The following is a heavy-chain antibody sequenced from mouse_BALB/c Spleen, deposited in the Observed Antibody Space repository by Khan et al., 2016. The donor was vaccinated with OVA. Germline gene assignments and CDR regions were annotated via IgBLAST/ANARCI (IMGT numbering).Heavy chain of an antibody. J-gene: IGHJ2*01. CDR1: GYSFTGYF. V-gene: IGHV1-20*01. Sequence: VQLKQSGPELVRPGASVKISCTASGYSFTGYFMNWVMQSHGKSLEWIGRINPHIGETFYNQRFKDKATLTVDESSNTAHMELRSLTSEDSAVYFCTRIDRSDFDYWGQGTTRTVSS. CDR2: INPHIGET. CDR3: TRIDRSDFDY. D-gene: IGHD1-1*01.